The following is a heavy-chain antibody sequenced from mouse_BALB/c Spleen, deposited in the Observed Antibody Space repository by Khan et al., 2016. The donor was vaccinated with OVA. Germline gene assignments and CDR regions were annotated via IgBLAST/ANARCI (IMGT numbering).Heavy chain of an antibody. Sequence: QVQLKESGAQLARPGASVRLSCKASGYTFTDYYINWMRQRTGEGLEWIGEIYPGSDNTYYNEKFKDRATLTADKSSSTAYMHLSSMTSEDSAVYCCEREGAACLPNWGQGTLVTVSA. CDR3: EREGAACLPN. CDR1: GYTFTDYY. V-gene: IGHV1-77*01. J-gene: IGHJ3*01. CDR2: IYPGSDNT.